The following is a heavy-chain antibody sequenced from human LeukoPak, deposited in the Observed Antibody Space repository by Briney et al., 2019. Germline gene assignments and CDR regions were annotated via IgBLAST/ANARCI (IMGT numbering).Heavy chain of an antibody. Sequence: ASVKVSCKASGYTFTGYYMHWVRQAPGQGLEWMGWINPNSGGTNYAQKFQGRVTMTRDTSISTAYMELSRLRSDDTAVYYCAKGREVTPHFAYWGQETLVTFSS. V-gene: IGHV1-2*02. CDR1: GYTFTGYY. CDR2: INPNSGGT. J-gene: IGHJ4*02. CDR3: AKGREVTPHFAY. D-gene: IGHD4-23*01.